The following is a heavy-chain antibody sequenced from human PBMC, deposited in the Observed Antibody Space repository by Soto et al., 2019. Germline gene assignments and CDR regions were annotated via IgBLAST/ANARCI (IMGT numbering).Heavy chain of an antibody. V-gene: IGHV3-30-3*01. CDR2: ISYGGSNK. D-gene: IGHD6-19*01. J-gene: IGHJ4*02. Sequence: GGSLRLSCAASGFTFSSFTMHWVRQAPGKGLEWVAVISYGGSNKYYADSVKGRFTISRDNSKNTLYLQMNSLRAEDTAVYYCARDPGIAVAGTLATPGIFDYWGQGTLVTVSS. CDR1: GFTFSSFT. CDR3: ARDPGIAVAGTLATPGIFDY.